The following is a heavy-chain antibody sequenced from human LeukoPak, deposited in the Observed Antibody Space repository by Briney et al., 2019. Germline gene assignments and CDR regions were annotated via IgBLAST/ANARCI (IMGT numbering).Heavy chain of an antibody. CDR3: ARSRDSGSYYFHY. Sequence: PSETLSLTCTVSGGSISSYYWSWIRQPAGKGLEWIGYIYYSGSTYYNPSLKSRVTISVDTSKNQFSLKLSSVTAADTAVYYCARSRDSGSYYFHYWGQGTLVTVSS. CDR1: GGSISSYY. D-gene: IGHD1-26*01. J-gene: IGHJ4*02. V-gene: IGHV4-59*06. CDR2: IYYSGST.